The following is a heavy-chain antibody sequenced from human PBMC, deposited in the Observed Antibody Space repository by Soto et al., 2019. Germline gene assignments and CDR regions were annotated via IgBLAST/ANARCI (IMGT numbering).Heavy chain of an antibody. J-gene: IGHJ6*02. V-gene: IGHV6-1*01. Sequence: PSQTLSLTCAISGDSVSSNSAAWNWVRQSPSRGLEWLGRTYYRSKWYNDYAVSVKSRITINPDTSRNQFSLQLNSVTPEDTAVYYCARDKGEWQWLVVTGGDYYYYGMDVWGQGTTVTVSS. D-gene: IGHD6-19*01. CDR3: ARDKGEWQWLVVTGGDYYYYGMDV. CDR1: GDSVSSNSAA. CDR2: TYYRSKWYN.